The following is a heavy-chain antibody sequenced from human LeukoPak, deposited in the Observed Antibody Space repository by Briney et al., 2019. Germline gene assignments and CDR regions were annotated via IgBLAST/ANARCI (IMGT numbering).Heavy chain of an antibody. V-gene: IGHV1-18*01. CDR2: ISAYNGNT. CDR3: AGPPTQGGGSGSYSFQH. J-gene: IGHJ1*01. Sequence: ASVKVSCKASGYTFSSYGISWVRQAPGQGLEWMGWISAYNGNTNYAQKLQGRVTMTTDTSTSTAYMELRSLRSDDTAVYYCAGPPTQGGGSGSYSFQHWGQGTLVTVSS. CDR1: GYTFSSYG. D-gene: IGHD3-10*01.